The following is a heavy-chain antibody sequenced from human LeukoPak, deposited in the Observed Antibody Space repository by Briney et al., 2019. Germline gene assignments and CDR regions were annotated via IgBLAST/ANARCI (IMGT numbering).Heavy chain of an antibody. V-gene: IGHV1-2*02. D-gene: IGHD1-26*01. CDR2: INPNSGGT. Sequence: ASVKVSCKASGYTFTGYYMHWVRQAPGQGLEWTGWINPNSGGTNYAQKFQGRVTMTRDTSISTAYMELGRLRSDDTAVYYCARDRYSGSYPHFDYWGQGTLVTVSS. CDR1: GYTFTGYY. J-gene: IGHJ4*02. CDR3: ARDRYSGSYPHFDY.